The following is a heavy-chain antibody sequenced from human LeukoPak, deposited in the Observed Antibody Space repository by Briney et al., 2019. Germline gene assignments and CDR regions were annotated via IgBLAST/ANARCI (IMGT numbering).Heavy chain of an antibody. CDR3: ARSTHYSGYDSPFDY. D-gene: IGHD5-12*01. CDR1: GGTFSNYA. V-gene: IGHV1-69*13. Sequence: ASVKVSCKASGGTFSNYAITWVRQAPGQGLEWMGGIIPVFGTANYAQKFQGRVTITADESTSTAYMELSSLRSEDTAVYYCARSTHYSGYDSPFDYWGQGTLVTVSS. CDR2: IIPVFGTA. J-gene: IGHJ4*02.